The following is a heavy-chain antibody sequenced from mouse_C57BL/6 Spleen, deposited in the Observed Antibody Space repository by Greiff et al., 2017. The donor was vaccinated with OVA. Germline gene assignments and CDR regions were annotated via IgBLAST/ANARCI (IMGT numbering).Heavy chain of an antibody. CDR3: ARERNGYYPFAY. Sequence: QVQLQQPGAELVRPGTSVKLSCKASGYTFTSYWMHWVKQRPGQGLEWIGVIDPSDSYTNYNQKFKGKATLTVDTSSSTAYMQLSSLTSEDSAVYYCARERNGYYPFAYWGQGTLVTVSA. CDR1: GYTFTSYW. D-gene: IGHD2-3*01. J-gene: IGHJ3*01. V-gene: IGHV1-59*01. CDR2: IDPSDSYT.